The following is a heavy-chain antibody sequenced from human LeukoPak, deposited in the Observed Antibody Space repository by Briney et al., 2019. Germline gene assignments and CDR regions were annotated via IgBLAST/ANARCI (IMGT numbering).Heavy chain of an antibody. J-gene: IGHJ4*02. D-gene: IGHD6-25*01. CDR1: GYTLTELS. CDR2: FDPEDGET. Sequence: ASVKVSCKVSGYTLTELSMHWVRQAPGKGLEWMGGFDPEDGETIYAQKFQGRVTMTEDTSTDTAYMELSSLRSEDTAVYYCATRSGRFYYFDYWGQGTPVTVSS. CDR3: ATRSGRFYYFDY. V-gene: IGHV1-24*01.